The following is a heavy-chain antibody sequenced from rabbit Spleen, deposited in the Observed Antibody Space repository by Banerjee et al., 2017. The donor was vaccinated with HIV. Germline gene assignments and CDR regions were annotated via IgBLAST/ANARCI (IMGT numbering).Heavy chain of an antibody. Sequence: QEQLVESGGGLVKPGASLTLTCIASGVSFSGSAVMCWVRQAPGKGLEWIACIESYNSGFTYFASWAKGRFAISTTSSTTVTLQMTSLTAADTATYFCARDLVGVIGWNFYLWGQGTLVTVS. CDR3: ARDLVGVIGWNFYL. J-gene: IGHJ4*01. V-gene: IGHV1S45*01. CDR1: GVSFSGSAV. D-gene: IGHD1-1*01. CDR2: IESYNSGFT.